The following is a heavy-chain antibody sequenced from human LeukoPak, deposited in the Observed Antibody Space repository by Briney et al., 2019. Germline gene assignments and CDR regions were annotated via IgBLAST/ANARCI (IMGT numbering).Heavy chain of an antibody. CDR2: ISSSSSYI. CDR1: GFTFSSYT. J-gene: IGHJ4*02. D-gene: IGHD6-19*01. V-gene: IGHV3-21*01. CDR3: ARDRDGSGWHDY. Sequence: GGSLRLTCAASGFTFSSYTMNWVRQAPGKGLEWVSSISSSSSYIYFADSVKGRFTSSRDNAKNSLYLQMNSLRAEDTAVYYCARDRDGSGWHDYWGQGTLVTVSS.